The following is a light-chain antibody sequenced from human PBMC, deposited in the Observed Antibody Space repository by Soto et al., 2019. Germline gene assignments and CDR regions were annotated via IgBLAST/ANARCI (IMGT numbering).Light chain of an antibody. V-gene: IGKV3-20*01. J-gene: IGKJ5*01. Sequence: EMVLTQSPVTLSLSPGERATLSCRARQSVSSSYLAWYQQKPGQAPRLLIYGASSRANGIPDRFSGSGSGTDFTLTIIRLEPEDLAVYYCQQYGSSPSTFGQGTRLEIK. CDR2: GAS. CDR3: QQYGSSPST. CDR1: QSVSSSY.